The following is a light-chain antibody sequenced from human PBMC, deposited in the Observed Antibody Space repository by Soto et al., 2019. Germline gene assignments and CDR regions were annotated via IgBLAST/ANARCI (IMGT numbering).Light chain of an antibody. V-gene: IGLV8-61*01. CDR1: SGSVSTDDY. Sequence: QAVVTQEPSFSVSPGGTVTLTCGLSSGSVSTDDYPGWYQQTPGQAPRALIYNTYTRSSGVPDRFSGSIVGNKAALTITGAQADVESDYYCVLYMGRGISMFGGGTKLTVL. J-gene: IGLJ3*02. CDR3: VLYMGRGISM. CDR2: NTY.